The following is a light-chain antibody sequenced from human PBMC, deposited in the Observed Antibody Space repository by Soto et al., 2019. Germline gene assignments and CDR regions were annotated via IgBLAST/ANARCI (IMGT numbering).Light chain of an antibody. CDR2: AAS. J-gene: IGKJ3*01. Sequence: AIRMTQSPSSFSASTGDRVTITCRASQGISSYLAWYQQKPGKAPKLLIYAASTLQSGVPSRFSGSGSGTDFTLTITSLQSEDFAIYYCKHYYSYPFTFAPGTKVNIK. CDR3: KHYYSYPFT. V-gene: IGKV1-8*01. CDR1: QGISSY.